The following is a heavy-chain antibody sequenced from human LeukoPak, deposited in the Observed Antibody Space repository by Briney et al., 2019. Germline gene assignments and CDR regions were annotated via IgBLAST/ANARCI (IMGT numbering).Heavy chain of an antibody. CDR1: GFTFSSYE. CDR2: ISPSATTI. D-gene: IGHD1-26*01. Sequence: GGSLRLSCAASGFTFSSYEMTWFRQVPGKGLEWVSYISPSATTISYADSVKGRFTISRDNAKNPLYLQMNSLRAEDSAVYYCARKTVGAKNWFDPWGQGTLVTVSS. J-gene: IGHJ5*02. CDR3: ARKTVGAKNWFDP. V-gene: IGHV3-48*03.